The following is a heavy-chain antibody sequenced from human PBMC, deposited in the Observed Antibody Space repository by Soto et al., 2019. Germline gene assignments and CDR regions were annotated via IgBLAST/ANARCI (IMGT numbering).Heavy chain of an antibody. Sequence: GGSLRLSCAASGFTFSTFGMHWVRQAPGMGLEWVASISNDAKNDYYTDSVRGRFTISRDNSRDALYLEMSSLRVEDTARYYCAKDYDDTGFAHWGQGILVTVSS. D-gene: IGHD3-3*01. CDR1: GFTFSTFG. V-gene: IGHV3-30*18. CDR3: AKDYDDTGFAH. CDR2: ISNDAKND. J-gene: IGHJ4*02.